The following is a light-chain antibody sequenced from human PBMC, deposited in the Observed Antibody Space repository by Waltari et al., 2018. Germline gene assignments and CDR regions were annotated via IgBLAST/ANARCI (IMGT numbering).Light chain of an antibody. CDR2: EVR. Sequence: QSAPTQPPSVSGSPGQSVTISCTVTSRDVGNYNRLSWYQQPPGTSPKLMIYEVRNRPSWVPDRFSGSKSRNTASLTISGLQAEDEADYYCSSYTTSRTLVFGGGTKLTVL. V-gene: IGLV2-18*02. CDR1: SRDVGNYNR. CDR3: SSYTTSRTLV. J-gene: IGLJ3*02.